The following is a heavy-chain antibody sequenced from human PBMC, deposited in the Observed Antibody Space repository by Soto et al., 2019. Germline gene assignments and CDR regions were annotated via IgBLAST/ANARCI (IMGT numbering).Heavy chain of an antibody. Sequence: GXSXKVSYKASGYIXNANYIHLVRQAPGQGLEWLGWINPHSCATNYAQKFLGLVTMKANTSSITAYIDLSILKSDDTAVYYCVRAHALGFSNWFDPWGRGTLGTVSS. CDR1: GYIXNANY. CDR3: VRAHALGFSNWFDP. CDR2: INPHSCAT. V-gene: IGHV1-2*02. D-gene: IGHD3-10*01. J-gene: IGHJ5*02.